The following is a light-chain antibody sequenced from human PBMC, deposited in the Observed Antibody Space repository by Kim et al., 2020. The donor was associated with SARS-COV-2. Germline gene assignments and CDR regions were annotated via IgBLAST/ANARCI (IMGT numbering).Light chain of an antibody. CDR1: KLGDKF. V-gene: IGLV3-1*01. Sequence: ESPGQTSSITCCGDKLGDKFACWYQQKPGQSPVLVIYQDSKRPSGIPGRFSGSNSENTATLTIGGTQAMDEADYYCQAWDSSSVVFGGGTQLTVL. J-gene: IGLJ2*01. CDR3: QAWDSSSVV. CDR2: QDS.